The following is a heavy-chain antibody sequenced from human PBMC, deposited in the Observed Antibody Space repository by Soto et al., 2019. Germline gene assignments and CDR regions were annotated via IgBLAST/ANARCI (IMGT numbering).Heavy chain of an antibody. CDR1: GFTFTNFW. V-gene: IGHV3-74*01. CDR3: ARDGWYFDV. D-gene: IGHD1-20*01. CDR2: IDTSGTST. J-gene: IGHJ4*02. Sequence: PGGSLRLSCGASGFTFTNFWMHWVRQVPGKGLVWVSRIDTSGTSTSYADSVKGRFTISRDNAKSTVTLQMNSLRAEDTGVYYCARDGWYFDVWSQGSLVTVPQ.